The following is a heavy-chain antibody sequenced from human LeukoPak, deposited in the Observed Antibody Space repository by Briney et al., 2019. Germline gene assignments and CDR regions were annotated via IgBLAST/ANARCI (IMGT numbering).Heavy chain of an antibody. J-gene: IGHJ4*02. CDR3: AKPQSGPGWYFYY. Sequence: GGSLRLSCVASGFTFSSYWMTWVRQAPGKGLEWVANIRQDGSEKYFVDSVKGRFTITRDNAKNTLYLQMNSLRAEDTAVYYRAKPQSGPGWYFYYWGQGTLVNVSS. V-gene: IGHV3-7*03. D-gene: IGHD2-8*02. CDR2: IRQDGSEK. CDR1: GFTFSSYW.